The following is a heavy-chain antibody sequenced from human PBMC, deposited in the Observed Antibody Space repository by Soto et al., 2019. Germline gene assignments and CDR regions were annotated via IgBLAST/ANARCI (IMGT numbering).Heavy chain of an antibody. Sequence: QVQLQESGPGLVKPSQTLSLTCTVSGGSISSGNYYWSWIRQHPGKGLEWIGYIYYSGSTSYNPSLKSRVTISVDTSKNHFSLKLSSMTAADTAVYYCARVFSDSSSFFDPWGQGTLVTVSS. J-gene: IGHJ5*02. CDR3: ARVFSDSSSFFDP. CDR1: GGSISSGNYY. CDR2: IYYSGST. D-gene: IGHD6-13*01. V-gene: IGHV4-31*03.